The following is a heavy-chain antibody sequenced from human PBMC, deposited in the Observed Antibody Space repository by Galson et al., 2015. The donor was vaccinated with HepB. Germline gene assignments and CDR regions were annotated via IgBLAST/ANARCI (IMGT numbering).Heavy chain of an antibody. V-gene: IGHV4-38-2*02. Sequence: SETLSLTCTVSGYSISSGYYWGWIRQPPGKGLEWIGSIYHSGSTYYNPSLKSRVTISVDTSKNQFSLKLSSVTAADTAVYYCARGAAASIFGDFTTQYYFDYWGQGTLVTVSS. CDR1: GYSISSGYY. J-gene: IGHJ4*02. CDR3: ARGAAASIFGDFTTQYYFDY. D-gene: IGHD6-13*01. CDR2: IYHSGST.